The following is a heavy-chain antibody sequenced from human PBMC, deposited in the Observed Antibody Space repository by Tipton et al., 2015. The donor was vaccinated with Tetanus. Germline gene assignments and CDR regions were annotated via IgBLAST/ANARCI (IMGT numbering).Heavy chain of an antibody. V-gene: IGHV3-43D*04. CDR2: ITWDGTST. J-gene: IGHJ4*02. D-gene: IGHD2-15*01. CDR3: AKDGATRAYYFDY. CDR1: GFTFDDYG. Sequence: SLRLSCVASGFTFDDYGMHWVRQAPGRGLEWVSLITWDGTSTYYADSVKGRFTISRDNSKNSLYLEMNSLRAEDTALYYCAKDGATRAYYFDYWGQGTLVTVSS.